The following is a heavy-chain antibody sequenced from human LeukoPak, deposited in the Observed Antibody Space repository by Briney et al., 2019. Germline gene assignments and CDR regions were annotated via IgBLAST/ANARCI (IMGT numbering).Heavy chain of an antibody. CDR1: GYTLTELS. V-gene: IGHV1-24*01. CDR2: FDPEDGDT. Sequence: ASVKVSCKVSGYTLTELSMHWVRQAPGKGLEWMGGFDPEDGDTIYAQKFQGGVTMTEATSTDTAYMELSSLRSEDTAVYYCATRHSVQEVFDYWGQGTLVTVSS. D-gene: IGHD4-17*01. CDR3: ATRHSVQEVFDY. J-gene: IGHJ4*02.